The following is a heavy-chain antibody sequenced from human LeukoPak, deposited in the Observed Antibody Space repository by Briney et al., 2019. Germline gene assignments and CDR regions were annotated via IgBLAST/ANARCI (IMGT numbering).Heavy chain of an antibody. D-gene: IGHD6-13*01. V-gene: IGHV7-4-1*02. J-gene: IGHJ6*02. CDR3: ARRVSKDPMDV. CDR1: GYTFTSYG. Sequence: ASVKVSCKASGYTFTSYGISWVRQAPGQGLEWMGWINTNTGNPTYAQGFTGRFVFSLDTSVSTAYLQISSLKAEDTAVYYCARRVSKDPMDVWGQGTTVTVSS. CDR2: INTNTGNP.